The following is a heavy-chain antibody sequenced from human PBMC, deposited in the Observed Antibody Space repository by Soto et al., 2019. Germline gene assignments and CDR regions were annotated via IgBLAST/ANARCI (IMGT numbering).Heavy chain of an antibody. Sequence: SETLSLTCTVSGGSISSYYWSWIRQPPGKGLEWIGYIYYSGSTNYNPSLKSRVTISVDTSKNQFSLKLSSVTAADTAVYYCARIRGYSYGFDYWGQGTLVTVSS. CDR2: IYYSGST. CDR1: GGSISSYY. D-gene: IGHD5-18*01. V-gene: IGHV4-59*01. CDR3: ARIRGYSYGFDY. J-gene: IGHJ4*02.